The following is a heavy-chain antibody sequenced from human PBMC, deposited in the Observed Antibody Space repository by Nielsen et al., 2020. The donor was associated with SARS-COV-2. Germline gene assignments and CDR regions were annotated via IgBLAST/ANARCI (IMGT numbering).Heavy chain of an antibody. CDR3: ARRGIEVAGFDF. J-gene: IGHJ4*02. Sequence: GRFTISRDNSKNSLFLQVSSLRVEDTAMYFCARRGIEVAGFDFWGQGTRVTVSS. D-gene: IGHD2-15*01. V-gene: IGHV3-30*15.